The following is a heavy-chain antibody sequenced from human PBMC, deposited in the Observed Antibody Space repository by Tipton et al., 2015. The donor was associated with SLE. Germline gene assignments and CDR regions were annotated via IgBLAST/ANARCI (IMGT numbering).Heavy chain of an antibody. CDR1: GGSFSGYY. D-gene: IGHD2-8*01. Sequence: AGLVKPSETLSLTCAVYGGSFSGYYWSWIRQPPGKGLEWIGEINHSGSTNYNPSLKSRVTISVDTSKNQFSLKLSSVTAADTAVYYCARGTKGTLRGFDLWGRGTLVTVSS. J-gene: IGHJ2*01. V-gene: IGHV4-34*01. CDR3: ARGTKGTLRGFDL. CDR2: INHSGST.